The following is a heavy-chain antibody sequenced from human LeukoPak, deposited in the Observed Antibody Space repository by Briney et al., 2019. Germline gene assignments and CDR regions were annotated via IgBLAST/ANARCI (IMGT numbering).Heavy chain of an antibody. J-gene: IGHJ4*02. D-gene: IGHD3-10*01. V-gene: IGHV3-74*01. CDR2: INPDGSNT. Sequence: GGTLRLSCSASGFTFTTYGMNWVRQAPGKGLVWVSYINPDGSNTNYADSVKGRFTISRDNAKNALYLQMNSLRAEDTAVYYCAKDLHYGSADYWGQGTLVTVSS. CDR1: GFTFTTYG. CDR3: AKDLHYGSADY.